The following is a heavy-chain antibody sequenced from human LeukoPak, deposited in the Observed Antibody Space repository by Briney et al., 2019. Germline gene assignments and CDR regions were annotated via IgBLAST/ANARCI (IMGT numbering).Heavy chain of an antibody. V-gene: IGHV1-2*07. J-gene: IGHJ4*02. CDR3: AREGGIAARPGLDY. D-gene: IGHD6-6*01. CDR2: INPNRGGT. Sequence: ASVKVCFKASGYTFTGYYMDWVRETPGQGLGLMGWINPNRGGTNYAHKVQGRGTMTRDTAISTAYMELSRLRSDDTAVYYCAREGGIAARPGLDYWGQGHLVPVSS. CDR1: GYTFTGYY.